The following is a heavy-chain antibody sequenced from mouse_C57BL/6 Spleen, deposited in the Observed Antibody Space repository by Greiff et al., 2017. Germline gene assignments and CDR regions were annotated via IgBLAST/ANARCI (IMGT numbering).Heavy chain of an antibody. CDR2: IYPGSGST. Sequence: QVQLQQPGAELVKPGASVKMSCKASGYTFTSYWITWVKQRPGQGLEWIGDIYPGSGSTNYNEKFKSKATLTVDTSSSTAYMQLSSLTSEDSAVYYCARSPRDYYGSSYGAMDYWGQGTSVTVSS. D-gene: IGHD1-1*01. CDR3: ARSPRDYYGSSYGAMDY. CDR1: GYTFTSYW. V-gene: IGHV1-55*01. J-gene: IGHJ4*01.